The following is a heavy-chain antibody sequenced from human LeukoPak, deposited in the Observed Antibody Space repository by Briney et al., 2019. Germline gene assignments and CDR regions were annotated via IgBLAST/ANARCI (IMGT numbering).Heavy chain of an antibody. V-gene: IGHV1-2*02. Sequence: ASVKVSCKASGYTFTGYYMHWVRQAPGQGLEWMGWINPNSGGTNYAQKFQGRVTMTRDTSISTAYMELSSLRSEDTAVYYCATVKRWELLFYAFDIWGRGTMVTVSS. D-gene: IGHD1-26*01. J-gene: IGHJ3*02. CDR1: GYTFTGYY. CDR2: INPNSGGT. CDR3: ATVKRWELLFYAFDI.